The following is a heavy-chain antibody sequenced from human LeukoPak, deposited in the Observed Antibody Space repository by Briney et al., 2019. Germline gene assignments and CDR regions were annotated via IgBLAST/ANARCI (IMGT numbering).Heavy chain of an antibody. J-gene: IGHJ4*02. V-gene: IGHV3-30*18. CDR2: ISYDGSNK. Sequence: PGASVRPSCAASGFTFSSYGMHWVRQAPGKGLEWVAVISYDGSNKYYADSVKGRFTISRDNSKNTLYLQMNSLRAEDTAVYYCAKPYSSSWYYPAGYYFDYWGQGTLVTVSS. CDR3: AKPYSSSWYYPAGYYFDY. D-gene: IGHD6-13*01. CDR1: GFTFSSYG.